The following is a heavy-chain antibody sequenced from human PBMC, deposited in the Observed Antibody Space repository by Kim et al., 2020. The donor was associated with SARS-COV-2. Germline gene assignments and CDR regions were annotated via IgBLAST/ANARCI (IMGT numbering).Heavy chain of an antibody. V-gene: IGHV3-23*01. CDR3: VKGESTFDY. J-gene: IGHJ4*02. CDR2: IGASGDST. D-gene: IGHD3-10*01. CDR1: GFTFSRYA. Sequence: GGSLRLSCAASGFTFSRYAMTWVRQAPGKGLEWVSSIGASGDSTYYADSVKGRFTISRDNSKNTLYLQMNSLRAEDTAIYYCVKGESTFDYWGQGTLVTVSS.